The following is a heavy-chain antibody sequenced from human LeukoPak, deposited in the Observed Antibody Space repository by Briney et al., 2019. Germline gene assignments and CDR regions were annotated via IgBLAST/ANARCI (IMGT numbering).Heavy chain of an antibody. Sequence: GASVKVSCKASGGTFSSYAISWVRQAPGQGLEWMGRIIPIFGTANYAQKFQGRVTITTDESTSTAYMELSSLRSEDTAVYYCARASDCNGGSCPISYWGQGTLVTVSS. CDR3: ARASDCNGGSCPISY. V-gene: IGHV1-69*05. CDR1: GGTFSSYA. J-gene: IGHJ4*02. D-gene: IGHD2-15*01. CDR2: IIPIFGTA.